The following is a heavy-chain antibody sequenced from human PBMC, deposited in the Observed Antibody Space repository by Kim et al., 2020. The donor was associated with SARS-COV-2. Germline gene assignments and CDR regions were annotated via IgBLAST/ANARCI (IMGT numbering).Heavy chain of an antibody. CDR3: AREYYGSGSYGY. D-gene: IGHD3-10*01. V-gene: IGHV4-34*01. J-gene: IGHJ4*02. Sequence: NYSPSLESRVTISVDTSKNQFSLKLSSVTAADTAVYYCAREYYGSGSYGYWGQGTLVTVSS.